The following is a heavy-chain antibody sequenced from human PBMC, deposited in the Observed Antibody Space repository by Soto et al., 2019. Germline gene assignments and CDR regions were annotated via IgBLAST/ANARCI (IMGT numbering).Heavy chain of an antibody. D-gene: IGHD1-26*01. CDR2: IIPIFGTA. CDR1: GGTFSSYA. Sequence: QVQLVQSGAEVKKPGSSVKVSCKASGGTFSSYAISWVRQAPGQGLEWMGGIIPIFGTANYAQKFQGRVTITADESTSTAYMGLSSLRSEDTAVYYCAGQAYYEGSYGMDVWGQGTTVTVSS. CDR3: AGQAYYEGSYGMDV. J-gene: IGHJ6*02. V-gene: IGHV1-69*01.